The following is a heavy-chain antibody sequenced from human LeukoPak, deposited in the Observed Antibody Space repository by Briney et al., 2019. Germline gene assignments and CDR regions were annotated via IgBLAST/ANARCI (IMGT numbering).Heavy chain of an antibody. Sequence: PGGSLRLSCAASGFTFDDYAMHWVRQAPGKGLEWVSGISWNSGSIGYADSVKGRFTISRDNAKNSLYLQMNSLRVEDTAVYYCAGSHFTIYYFESWGQGTLVTVSS. D-gene: IGHD3-10*01. J-gene: IGHJ4*02. CDR3: AGSHFTIYYFES. CDR1: GFTFDDYA. V-gene: IGHV3-9*01. CDR2: ISWNSGSI.